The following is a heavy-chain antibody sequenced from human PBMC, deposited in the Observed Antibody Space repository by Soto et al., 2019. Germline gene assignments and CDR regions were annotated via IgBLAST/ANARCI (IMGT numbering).Heavy chain of an antibody. J-gene: IGHJ4*02. CDR3: ARDLLGGYDRGLFDY. D-gene: IGHD5-12*01. V-gene: IGHV3-48*01. CDR1: DFSFSTYN. Sequence: EEQLVESGGGLVPPGGSLRLTCAASDFSFSTYNMNWVRQAPGKGLEWLSYISSSSRTVYYADSVRGRFTISRDNAKKSSYLQMNSLRAEDTAVYYCARDLLGGYDRGLFDYWGQGTLVSVSS. CDR2: ISSSSRTV.